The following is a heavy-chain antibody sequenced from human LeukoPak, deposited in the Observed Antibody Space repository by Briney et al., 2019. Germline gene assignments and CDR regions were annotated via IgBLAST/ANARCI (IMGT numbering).Heavy chain of an antibody. Sequence: GASLRLSCAASGFIFSTYAMGWVRQAPGKGLEWVSATGVRDSGTYYADSVRGRFTVSRDDPKNTLYLQMNSLRAEDTAVYYCAKWGDYDVLTGYYDSEYWGQGTLVTVSS. CDR1: GFIFSTYA. CDR2: TGVRDSGT. J-gene: IGHJ4*02. V-gene: IGHV3-23*01. D-gene: IGHD3-9*01. CDR3: AKWGDYDVLTGYYDSEY.